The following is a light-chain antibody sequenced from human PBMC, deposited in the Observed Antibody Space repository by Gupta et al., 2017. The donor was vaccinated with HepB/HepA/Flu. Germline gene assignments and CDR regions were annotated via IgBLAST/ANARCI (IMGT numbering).Light chain of an antibody. V-gene: IGKV3-11*01. CDR2: EAS. J-gene: IGKJ1*01. CDR3: QQRVNWPPA. CDR1: QSVSSY. Sequence: EIVLPQSPATLPLSPGESASLSCRASQSVSSYLAWYQQKPGQAPRRLIYEASNRATGIPARFSGSGSGTDFTLNISSLEAEDVAVYYCQQRVNWPPAFGQGTKLEI.